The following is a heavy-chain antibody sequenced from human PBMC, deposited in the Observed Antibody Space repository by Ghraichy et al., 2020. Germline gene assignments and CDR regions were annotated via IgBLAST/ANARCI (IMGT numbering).Heavy chain of an antibody. J-gene: IGHJ4*02. CDR1: GDSVSSNTTA. CDR2: TYYRSQWYN. Sequence: SQTLSLTCVISGDSVSSNTTAWNWFRQSPSRGLEWLGRTYYRSQWYNDFAVSVKSRITINPDTSKNQFSLQLNSVTPEDTAIYYCARGKNIITAAGSHFDYWGQGTLVTVSS. CDR3: ARGKNIITAAGSHFDY. D-gene: IGHD6-13*01. V-gene: IGHV6-1*01.